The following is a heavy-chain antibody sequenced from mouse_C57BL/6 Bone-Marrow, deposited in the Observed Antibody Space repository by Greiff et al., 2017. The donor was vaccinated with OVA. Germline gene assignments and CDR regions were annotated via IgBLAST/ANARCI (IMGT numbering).Heavy chain of an antibody. J-gene: IGHJ1*03. Sequence: QVQLQQSGAELAKPGASVKLSCTASGYTFTSYWMHWVKQRPGQGLEWIGYINPSSGYTKYNQKFKDKVTLTADKSSSTAYMQLSSLTYEDSAVYYCSTITTVVARYFDVWGTGTTVTVSS. D-gene: IGHD1-1*01. CDR1: GYTFTSYW. CDR3: STITTVVARYFDV. V-gene: IGHV1-7*01. CDR2: INPSSGYT.